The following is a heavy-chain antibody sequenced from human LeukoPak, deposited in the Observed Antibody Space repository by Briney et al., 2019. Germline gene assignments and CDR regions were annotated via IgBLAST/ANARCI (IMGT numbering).Heavy chain of an antibody. J-gene: IGHJ4*02. CDR1: GFTFCKYA. CDR3: TREERGYIPAF. CDR2: VSYDGSRD. V-gene: IGHV3-30-3*01. Sequence: GGALRLSRAAPGFTFCKYAMHWGRQTPRKGLEWAEVVSYDGSRDSHSDSVKGRFTIYRDDSKNTLYLQMTRLRAEDTAVYYCTREERGYIPAFWGQGTLVTVSS. D-gene: IGHD3-16*02.